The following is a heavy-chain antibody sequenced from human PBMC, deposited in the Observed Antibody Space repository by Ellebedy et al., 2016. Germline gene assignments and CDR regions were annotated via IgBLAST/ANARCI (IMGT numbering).Heavy chain of an antibody. CDR2: IYYSGST. Sequence: SETLSLXXTVSGGSISSSSYYWGWIRQPPGKGLEWIGSIYYSGSTYYNPSLKSRVTISVDTSKNQFSLKLSSVTAADTAVYYCARDLPLSYDSSGYYRYYYYYMDVWGKGTTVTVSS. D-gene: IGHD3-22*01. J-gene: IGHJ6*03. CDR3: ARDLPLSYDSSGYYRYYYYYMDV. V-gene: IGHV4-39*07. CDR1: GGSISSSSYY.